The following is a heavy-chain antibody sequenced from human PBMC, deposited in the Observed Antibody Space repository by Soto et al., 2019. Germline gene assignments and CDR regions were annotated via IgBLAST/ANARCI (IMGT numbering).Heavy chain of an antibody. CDR3: ARLQAAVPHY. J-gene: IGHJ4*02. CDR2: IFYDGYT. CDR1: GDSISGSPYF. D-gene: IGHD6-13*01. V-gene: IGHV4-39*01. Sequence: QVQLQESGPGLVMPSETLSLTCTVSGDSISGSPYFWGWIRQPPGKRLEWIGSIFYDGYTLYTPSPXSRVTISVDTSKNQFSLKLTSVAAADTAIYFCARLQAAVPHYWGQGILVTVSS.